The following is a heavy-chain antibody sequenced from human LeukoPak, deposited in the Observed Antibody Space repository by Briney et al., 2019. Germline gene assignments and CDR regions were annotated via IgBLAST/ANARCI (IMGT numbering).Heavy chain of an antibody. CDR1: GFTFSSYA. CDR2: ISYDGSNK. CDR3: ARETDSSDWSFFDY. Sequence: GGPLRLSCAASGFTFSSYAMHWVRLAPGKGLEWVAVISYDGSNKYYADSVKGRFTIYRDNSKNTLFLQMDSLRAEDTAVYYCARETDSSDWSFFDYWGQGTVVTVSS. D-gene: IGHD6-13*01. V-gene: IGHV3-30*14. J-gene: IGHJ4*02.